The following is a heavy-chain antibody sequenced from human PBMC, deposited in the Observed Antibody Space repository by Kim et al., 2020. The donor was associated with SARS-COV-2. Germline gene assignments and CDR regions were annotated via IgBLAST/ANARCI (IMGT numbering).Heavy chain of an antibody. CDR3: AKENRRFLEWLPFDY. D-gene: IGHD3-3*01. CDR2: ISYDGSNK. V-gene: IGHV3-30*18. Sequence: GGSLRLSCAASGFTFSSYGMHWVRQAPGKGLEWVAVISYDGSNKYYADSVKGRFTISRDNSKNTLYLQMNSLRAEDTAEYYCAKENRRFLEWLPFDYWG. CDR1: GFTFSSYG. J-gene: IGHJ4*01.